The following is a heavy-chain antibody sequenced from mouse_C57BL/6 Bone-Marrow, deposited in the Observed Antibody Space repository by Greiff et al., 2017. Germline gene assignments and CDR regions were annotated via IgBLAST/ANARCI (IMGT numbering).Heavy chain of an antibody. CDR1: GFSLTSYG. CDR2: IWSGGST. Sequence: QVMLVESGPGLVQPSQSLSITCTVSGFSLTSYGVHWVRQPPGKGLEWLGVIWSGGSTDYNAAFISRLSISKDNSKSQVFFKMNSLQADDTAIYYCAKGGLYYGSSYEDAMDYWGQGTSVTVSS. D-gene: IGHD1-1*01. J-gene: IGHJ4*01. V-gene: IGHV2-4*01. CDR3: AKGGLYYGSSYEDAMDY.